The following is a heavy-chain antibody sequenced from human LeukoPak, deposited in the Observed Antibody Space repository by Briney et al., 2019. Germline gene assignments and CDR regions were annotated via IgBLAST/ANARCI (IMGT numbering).Heavy chain of an antibody. D-gene: IGHD3-22*01. CDR3: AKDWISGLVITMPYFDY. Sequence: GGSLRLSCAASGFTFSSYGMSWVRQAPGKGLEWVSAISGSGGSTYYADSVKGRFTISRDNSKNTLYLQMNSLRAEDTAVYYCAKDWISGLVITMPYFDYWGQGTLVTVSS. CDR2: ISGSGGST. J-gene: IGHJ4*02. CDR1: GFTFSSYG. V-gene: IGHV3-23*01.